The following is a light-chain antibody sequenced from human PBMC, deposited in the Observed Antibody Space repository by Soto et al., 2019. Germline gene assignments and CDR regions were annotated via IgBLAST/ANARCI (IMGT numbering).Light chain of an antibody. CDR1: SGHSSYA. J-gene: IGLJ2*01. V-gene: IGLV4-69*01. CDR2: LNSDGSH. CDR3: QTWTTGIRV. Sequence: QSVLTQSPSASASLGASVKLTCTLSSGHSSYAIAWHQQQPEKGPRYLMKLNSDGSHTKGDGIPDRVSGSSSGAERYLTISSLQSEDESDYYCQTWTTGIRVFGGGTKLTVL.